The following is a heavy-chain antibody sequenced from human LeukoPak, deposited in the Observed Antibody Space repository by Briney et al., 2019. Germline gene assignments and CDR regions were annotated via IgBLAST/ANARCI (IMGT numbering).Heavy chain of an antibody. CDR2: ISGSGGST. D-gene: IGHD2-2*01. V-gene: IGHV3-23*01. J-gene: IGHJ4*02. CDR1: GFTFSSYA. CDR3: AKFRAGSYCSSTSCYFDY. Sequence: GGSLRLSCAASGFTFSSYAMSWVRQAPGKGLEWVSAISGSGGSTYYADSVKGRFTISRDNSKNTLYLQMNSLRAEDTAVYYCAKFRAGSYCSSTSCYFDYWGQGTLVTVSS.